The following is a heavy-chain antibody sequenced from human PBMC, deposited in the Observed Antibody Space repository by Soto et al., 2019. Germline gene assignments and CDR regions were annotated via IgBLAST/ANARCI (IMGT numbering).Heavy chain of an antibody. D-gene: IGHD6-19*01. CDR2: IIPIFGTA. J-gene: IGHJ4*02. CDR1: GGTFSSYA. Sequence: ASVKVSCKASGGTFSSYAISWVRQAPGQGLEWMGGIIPIFGTANYAQKFQGRVTITADESTSTAYMELSSLRSEDTAAYYCARGGIAVAGFSFLYWGQGTPVTGSS. V-gene: IGHV1-69*13. CDR3: ARGGIAVAGFSFLY.